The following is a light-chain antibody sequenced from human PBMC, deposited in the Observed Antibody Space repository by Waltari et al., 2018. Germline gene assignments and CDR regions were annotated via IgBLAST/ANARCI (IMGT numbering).Light chain of an antibody. V-gene: IGLV1-44*01. CDR1: SSNIGINT. CDR3: AAWDDSLNGVV. J-gene: IGLJ2*01. Sequence: QSVLTQPPSASGTPGTRVTISCSGSSSNIGINTANWYHQLPGTAPKLLIYSTNQRPSGVPDRFSGSKSGTSASLAISGLQSEDEADYYCAAWDDSLNGVVFGGGTKLTVL. CDR2: STN.